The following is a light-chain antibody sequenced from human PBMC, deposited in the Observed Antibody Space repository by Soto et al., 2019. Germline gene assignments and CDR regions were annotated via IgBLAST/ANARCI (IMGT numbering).Light chain of an antibody. CDR2: LGS. CDR3: MQALQTR. CDR1: LGRRDSNGSNY. V-gene: IGKV2-28*01. Sequence: IVMTPSPLSLPITPREPPPISCRSGLGRRDSNGSNYLDWYLQKPGQSPQLRSYLGSHRCAGVPDRFGGSGSGTDFTLKISRVEAEDVGFYYCMQALQTRFGQGTRLEI. J-gene: IGKJ5*01.